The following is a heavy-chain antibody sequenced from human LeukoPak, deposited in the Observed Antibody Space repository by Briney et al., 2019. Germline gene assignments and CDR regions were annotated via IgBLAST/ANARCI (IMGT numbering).Heavy chain of an antibody. V-gene: IGHV4-4*07. Sequence: SETLSLTCTVSGGSFSTYYWSWIRQPAGKGLEWIGRIYTSGSTDYNPSLKSRVTMSVDTSKNHISLEVSSLTAADAALYFCARHLSGSAMMHYFDSWGQGTLVTVSS. CDR2: IYTSGST. CDR3: ARHLSGSAMMHYFDS. J-gene: IGHJ4*02. D-gene: IGHD5-18*01. CDR1: GGSFSTYY.